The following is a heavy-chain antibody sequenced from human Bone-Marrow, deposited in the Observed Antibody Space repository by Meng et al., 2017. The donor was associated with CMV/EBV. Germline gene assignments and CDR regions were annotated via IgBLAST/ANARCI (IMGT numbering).Heavy chain of an antibody. CDR2: IKSKTDGGTT. Sequence: GGSLRLSCAASGFTFSSYGMHWVRQAPGKGLEWVGRIKSKTDGGTTDYAAPVKGRFTISRDDSKNTLYLQMNSLKTEDTAVYYFIHLLVTAAGLDYWGQGTLVTVSS. D-gene: IGHD2-2*01. J-gene: IGHJ4*02. CDR1: GFTFSSYG. V-gene: IGHV3-15*01. CDR3: IHLLVTAAGLDY.